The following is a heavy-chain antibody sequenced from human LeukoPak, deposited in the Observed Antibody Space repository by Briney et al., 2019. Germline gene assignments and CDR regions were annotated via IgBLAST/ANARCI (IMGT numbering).Heavy chain of an antibody. CDR3: ATGYSSSWLMGY. CDR2: IIPIFGTA. J-gene: IGHJ4*02. D-gene: IGHD6-13*01. CDR1: GGTFSSYA. V-gene: IGHV1-69*06. Sequence: GASVKVSCKASGGTFSSYAISWVRQAPGQGLEWMGGIIPIFGTANYAQKFQGRVTITADKSTSTAYMELSSLRSEDTAVYYCATGYSSSWLMGYWGRGTLVTVSS.